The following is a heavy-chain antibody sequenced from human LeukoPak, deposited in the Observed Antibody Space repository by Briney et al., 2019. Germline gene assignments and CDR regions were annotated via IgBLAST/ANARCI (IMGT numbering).Heavy chain of an antibody. J-gene: IGHJ4*02. Sequence: SETLSLTCTVSGGSISSSSYYWGWIRQPPGKGLEWIGSIYYSGSIYYNPSLKSRVTISVDTSKNQFSLKLSSVTAADTAVYYCASLGGDYYDSSGYYYHFDYWGQGTLVTVSS. V-gene: IGHV4-39*01. CDR1: GGSISSSSYY. CDR2: IYYSGSI. D-gene: IGHD3-22*01. CDR3: ASLGGDYYDSSGYYYHFDY.